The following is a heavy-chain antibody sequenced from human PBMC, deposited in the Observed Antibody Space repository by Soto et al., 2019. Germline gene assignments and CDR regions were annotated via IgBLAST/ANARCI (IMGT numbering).Heavy chain of an antibody. CDR3: ARVGERAAAGMDYFDY. CDR1: GDSVSSNSAA. V-gene: IGHV6-1*01. CDR2: TYYRSKWYN. Sequence: KQSQTLSLTCAISGDSVSSNSAAWNWIRQSPSRGLEWLGRTYYRSKWYNDYAVSVKSRITINPDTSKNQFSLQLNSVTPEDTAVYYCARVGERAAAGMDYFDYWGQGTLVTVSS. J-gene: IGHJ4*02. D-gene: IGHD6-13*01.